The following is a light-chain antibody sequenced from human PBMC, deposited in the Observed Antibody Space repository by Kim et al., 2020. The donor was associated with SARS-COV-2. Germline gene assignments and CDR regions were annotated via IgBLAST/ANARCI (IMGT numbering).Light chain of an antibody. CDR2: DAS. V-gene: IGKV3-11*01. Sequence: SLSPGERATLSCRASQSISSDLAWYQQKPGLPPRLLIYDASNGATGIPARFSGSGSGTDFTLTISSLEPEDFAVYYCQQRSSWPRTFGQGTKVDI. J-gene: IGKJ1*01. CDR1: QSISSD. CDR3: QQRSSWPRT.